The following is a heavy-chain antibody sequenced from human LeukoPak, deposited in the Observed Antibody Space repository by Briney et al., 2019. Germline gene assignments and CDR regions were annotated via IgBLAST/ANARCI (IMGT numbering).Heavy chain of an antibody. Sequence: SETLSLTCTVSGAPIKSYYWSWIRQPPGKGLEWIGEIFYSGSTKYNPSLKSRVIMSIDTSKNHFSLKVNSVTAADTAVYYCARLLYFGSGGPHNWFDPWGQGTLVTVSS. V-gene: IGHV4-59*01. CDR3: ARLLYFGSGGPHNWFDP. CDR2: IFYSGST. D-gene: IGHD3-10*01. J-gene: IGHJ5*02. CDR1: GAPIKSYY.